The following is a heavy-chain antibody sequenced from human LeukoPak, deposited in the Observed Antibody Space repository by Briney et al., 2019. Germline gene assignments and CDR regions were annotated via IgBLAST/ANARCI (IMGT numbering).Heavy chain of an antibody. CDR3: ARDRRWLQSYYFDY. CDR1: GYTFTGYS. J-gene: IGHJ4*02. D-gene: IGHD5-24*01. CDR2: INPNSGGT. V-gene: IGHV1-2*02. Sequence: ASVKASCKASGYTFTGYSMHWVRQAPGQGLEWMGWINPNSGGTNYAQKFQGRVTMTRDTSISTAYMELSRLRSDDTAVYYCARDRRWLQSYYFDYWGQGTLVTVSS.